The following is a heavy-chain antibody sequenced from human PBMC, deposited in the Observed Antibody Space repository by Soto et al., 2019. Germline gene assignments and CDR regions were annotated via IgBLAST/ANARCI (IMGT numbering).Heavy chain of an antibody. V-gene: IGHV3-48*03. J-gene: IGHJ3*02. CDR3: AMTRTTVTTNDAFEI. CDR2: ISSSGSTI. Sequence: PVGSLRLSCAASGFTFSSYEMNWVRQAPGKGLEWVSYISSSGSTIYYADSVKGRFTISRDNAKNSLYLQMNSLRAEDTAVYYCAMTRTTVTTNDAFEIWGQGKMVTV. D-gene: IGHD4-17*01. CDR1: GFTFSSYE.